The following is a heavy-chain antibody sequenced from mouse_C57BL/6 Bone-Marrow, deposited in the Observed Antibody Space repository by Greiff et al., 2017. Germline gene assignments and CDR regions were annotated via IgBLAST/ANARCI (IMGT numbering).Heavy chain of an antibody. J-gene: IGHJ4*01. Sequence: QVQLKESGPELVKPGASVQISCKASGYAFSSSWMNWVKQRPGKGLEWIGRIYPGDGDTNYNGKFKGKATLTADKSSSTAYMQLSSLTSEDAAVYFCAREGLRRAMDYWGQGTSVTVSS. V-gene: IGHV1-82*01. D-gene: IGHD2-4*01. CDR1: GYAFSSSW. CDR2: IYPGDGDT. CDR3: AREGLRRAMDY.